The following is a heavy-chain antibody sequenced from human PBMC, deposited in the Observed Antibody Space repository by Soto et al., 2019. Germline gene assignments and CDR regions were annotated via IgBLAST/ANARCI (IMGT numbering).Heavy chain of an antibody. CDR1: GFTFDDYT. D-gene: IGHD1-26*01. Sequence: EVQLVESGGVVVQPGGSPRLSCAASGFTFDDYTMHWVRQAPGKGLEWVSLISWDGGSTYYADSVKGRFTISRDNSKNSLYLQMNSLRTEDTALYYCAKATSGSYYGYFQHWGQGTLVTVSS. V-gene: IGHV3-43*01. CDR3: AKATSGSYYGYFQH. CDR2: ISWDGGST. J-gene: IGHJ1*01.